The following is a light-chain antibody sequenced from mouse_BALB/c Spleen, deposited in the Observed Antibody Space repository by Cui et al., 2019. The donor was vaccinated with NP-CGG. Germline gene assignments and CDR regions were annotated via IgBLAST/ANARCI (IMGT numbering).Light chain of an antibody. V-gene: IGLV1*01. Sequence: QAVVTQASALTTSPGETVTLTCRSSTGAVTTSNYANWVQEIPDHLFTGLIGGTNNRAPGVPARFSGSLIGDKAALTITGAQTVDEAIYFCALWYSNHWVFGGGTKLTVL. CDR3: ALWYSNHWV. CDR2: GTN. CDR1: TGAVTTSNY. J-gene: IGLJ1*01.